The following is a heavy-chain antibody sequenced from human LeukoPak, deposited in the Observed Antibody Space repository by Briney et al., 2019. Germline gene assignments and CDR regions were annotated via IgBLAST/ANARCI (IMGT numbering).Heavy chain of an antibody. Sequence: GSPVKVSCKTSGGTLSRYAISWVRQAPGQGLEWMGEIIPIFGTANYAQKFQGRVTITADESTSTAYMELSSLRSEDTAVYYCVREENWFDPWGRGTLVTVSS. CDR2: IIPIFGTA. CDR1: GGTLSRYA. V-gene: IGHV1-69*01. J-gene: IGHJ5*02. CDR3: VREENWFDP.